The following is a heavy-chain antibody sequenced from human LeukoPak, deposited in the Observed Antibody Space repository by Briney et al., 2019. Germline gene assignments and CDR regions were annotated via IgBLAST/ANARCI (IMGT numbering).Heavy chain of an antibody. CDR3: ARDSRAAAGSFDY. CDR2: ISSSSSYI. CDR1: GFTFSSYS. D-gene: IGHD6-13*01. Sequence: GGSLRLSCAASGFTFSSYSMNWVRQAPGKGLEWASSISSSSSYIYYADSVKGRFTISRDNAKNSLYLQMNSLRAEDTAVYYCARDSRAAAGSFDYWGQGTLVTVSS. J-gene: IGHJ4*02. V-gene: IGHV3-21*01.